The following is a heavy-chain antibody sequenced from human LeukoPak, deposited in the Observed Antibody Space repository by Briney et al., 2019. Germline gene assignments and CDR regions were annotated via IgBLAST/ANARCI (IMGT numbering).Heavy chain of an antibody. J-gene: IGHJ3*01. D-gene: IGHD6-19*01. V-gene: IGHV3-23*01. CDR1: GVTFSSYM. Sequence: GGPVRLPCGASGVTFSSYMMNWLREAPGKGLEWVSALTGSGGSTYHADSVKGRFTISKDNSKNTLYLQMNSLRAEATAVYYCPPPPRAVAGMTFATSWGQGTMVTVSS. CDR2: LTGSGGST. CDR3: PPPPRAVAGMTFATS.